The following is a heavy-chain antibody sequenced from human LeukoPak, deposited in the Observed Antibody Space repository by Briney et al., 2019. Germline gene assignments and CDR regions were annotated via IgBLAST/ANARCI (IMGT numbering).Heavy chain of an antibody. CDR2: ISYSGST. CDR1: GGSISSYY. V-gene: IGHV4-59*01. Sequence: SETLSLTCTVSGGSISSYYWSWIRQPPGKGLEWIGYISYSGSTNFNPSLKSRVTISVDTSKNQFSLKLSSVTAADTAAYYCAREGTAGTNLNWFDPWGQGTLVTVSS. CDR3: AREGTAGTNLNWFDP. J-gene: IGHJ5*02. D-gene: IGHD1-1*01.